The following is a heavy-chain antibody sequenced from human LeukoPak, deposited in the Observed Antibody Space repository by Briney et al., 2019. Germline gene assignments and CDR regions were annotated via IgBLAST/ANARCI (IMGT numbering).Heavy chain of an antibody. V-gene: IGHV4-59*08. J-gene: IGHJ4*02. CDR2: IYYSGST. CDR3: ARHGQTYSNSFDY. Sequence: SSETLSLTCTVSGGSISNCFWSWIRQPPGKGLEWIGYIYYSGSTNYNPSLKSRVTISIDTSKNQFSLKLSSVTAADTAVYYCARHGQTYSNSFDYWGQGSLVTVSS. CDR1: GGSISNCF. D-gene: IGHD6-13*01.